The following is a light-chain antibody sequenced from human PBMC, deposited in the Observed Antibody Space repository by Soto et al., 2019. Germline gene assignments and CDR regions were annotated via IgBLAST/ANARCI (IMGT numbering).Light chain of an antibody. CDR2: DAS. CDR3: QHRMNWPLT. V-gene: IGKV3-11*01. CDR1: QRVGND. J-gene: IGKJ5*01. Sequence: ETVMTQSPATLSVSPGQGATLSCRASQRVGNDLAWYQQKPGQAPRLLIYDASNRATGVPARFTGSGSETDFTLTISSLEPEDFAVYYCQHRMNWPLTFGQGTRLEIK.